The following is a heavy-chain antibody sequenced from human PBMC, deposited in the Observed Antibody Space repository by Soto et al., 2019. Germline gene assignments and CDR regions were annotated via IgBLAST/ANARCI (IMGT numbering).Heavy chain of an antibody. D-gene: IGHD5-12*01. J-gene: IGHJ4*02. V-gene: IGHV3-33*01. CDR2: IWYDGSNK. CDR3: ARDNSGYDHDFDY. Sequence: GGSLRLSCAASGFPFSSYGMHWVRQAPGKGLEWVAVIWYDGSNKYYADSVKGRFTISRDNSKNTLYLQMNSLRAEDTAVYYCARDNSGYDHDFDYWGQGTLVTVSS. CDR1: GFPFSSYG.